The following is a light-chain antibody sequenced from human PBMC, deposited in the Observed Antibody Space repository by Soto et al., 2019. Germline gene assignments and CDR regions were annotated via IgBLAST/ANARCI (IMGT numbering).Light chain of an antibody. V-gene: IGKV3-20*01. CDR1: QSVTNSF. Sequence: ASQSVTNSFLAWYQQKPGQAPRLLIYGASSRATGVPDRFSGSGSGTDFTLTISRLEPEDVAVYCCQQYGSSRAITFGQGTRLEIK. CDR2: GAS. J-gene: IGKJ5*01. CDR3: QQYGSSRAIT.